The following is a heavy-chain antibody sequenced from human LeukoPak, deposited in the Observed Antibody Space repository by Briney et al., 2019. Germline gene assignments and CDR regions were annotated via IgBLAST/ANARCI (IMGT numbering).Heavy chain of an antibody. J-gene: IGHJ4*02. D-gene: IGHD3-22*01. V-gene: IGHV3-48*01. CDR1: GFTFSSYS. Sequence: GGSLRLFCAASGFTFSSYSMNRVRQAPGKGLEWVSYISSSSSTIYYADSVKGRFTISRDNAKNSLYLQMNSLRAEDTAVYYCARAHGDYYDSSGYYWGQGTLVTVSS. CDR2: ISSSSSTI. CDR3: ARAHGDYYDSSGYY.